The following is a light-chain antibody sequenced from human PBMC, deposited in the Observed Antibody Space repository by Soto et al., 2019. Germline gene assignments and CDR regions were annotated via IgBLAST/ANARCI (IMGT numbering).Light chain of an antibody. CDR3: QKYNNAPVE. CDR1: QGISTD. CDR2: AAS. Sequence: DIQMTQSPSSLSSSVGYSVNIPCRASQGISTDLAWYQHKPGKVPNLLIYAASTLQSGVPSRCRGSGSGTDITLNISSLQHEDVATDYCQKYNNAPVEFRQGTKVEIK. V-gene: IGKV1-27*01. J-gene: IGKJ1*01.